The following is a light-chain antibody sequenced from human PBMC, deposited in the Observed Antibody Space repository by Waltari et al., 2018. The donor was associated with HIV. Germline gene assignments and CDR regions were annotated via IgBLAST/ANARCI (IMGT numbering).Light chain of an antibody. Sequence: DIVMTQSPDSLSVSLGERATINCKSSQRVLSRSNHKNYLSWYQQKPGQPPRLLIYWASTRENGVPDRFRGSGSGTDFTLTINSLEAEDVAGYYCQQSYSTITFGQGTRLEIK. J-gene: IGKJ5*01. CDR3: QQSYSTIT. CDR2: WAS. V-gene: IGKV4-1*01. CDR1: QRVLSRSNHKNY.